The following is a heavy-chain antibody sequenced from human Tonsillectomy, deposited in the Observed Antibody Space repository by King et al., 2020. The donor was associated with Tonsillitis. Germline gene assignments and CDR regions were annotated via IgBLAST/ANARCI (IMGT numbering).Heavy chain of an antibody. V-gene: IGHV1-69*09. CDR3: ARPYYYEGSGYPYYFDY. D-gene: IGHD3-22*01. CDR2: IIPILGIA. J-gene: IGHJ4*02. Sequence: VQLVESGAEVKKPGSSVKVSCKASGGTFSSYAISWVRQAPGQGLEWMGRIIPILGIANYAQKFQGRVTITADKSTSTAYMELSSLRSEDTAVYYCARPYYYEGSGYPYYFDYWGQGTLVTVSS. CDR1: GGTFSSYA.